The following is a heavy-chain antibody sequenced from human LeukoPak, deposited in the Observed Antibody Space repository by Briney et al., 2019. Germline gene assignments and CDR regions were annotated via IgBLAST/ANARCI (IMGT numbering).Heavy chain of an antibody. V-gene: IGHV1-2*06. CDR3: ARDRPLGYCSSTSCYSIDP. Sequence: ASVKVSCKASGYTFTGYYMHWVRQAPGQGLEWMGRINPNSGGTNYAQKFQGRVTMTRDTSISTAYMELSRLRSDDTAVCYCARDRPLGYCSSTSCYSIDPWGQGTLVTVSS. CDR1: GYTFTGYY. D-gene: IGHD2-2*01. J-gene: IGHJ5*02. CDR2: INPNSGGT.